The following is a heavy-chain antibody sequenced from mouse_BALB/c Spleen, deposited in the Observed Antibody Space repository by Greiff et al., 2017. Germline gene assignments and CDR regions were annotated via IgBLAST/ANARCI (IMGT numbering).Heavy chain of an antibody. V-gene: IGHV1-7*01. CDR2: INPSTGYT. J-gene: IGHJ2*01. Sequence: VKVVESGAELAKPGASVKMSCKASGYTFTSYWMHWVKQRPGQGLEWIGYINPSTGYTEYNQKFKDKATLTADKSSSTAYMQLSSLTSEDSAVYYCARTYGSSYFDYWGQGTTLTVSS. CDR1: GYTFTSYW. D-gene: IGHD1-1*01. CDR3: ARTYGSSYFDY.